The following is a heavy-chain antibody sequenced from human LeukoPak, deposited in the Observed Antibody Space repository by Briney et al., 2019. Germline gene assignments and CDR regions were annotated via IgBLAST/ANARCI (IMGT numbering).Heavy chain of an antibody. CDR1: GFTFSSYE. J-gene: IGHJ4*02. CDR2: ISSSGSTI. Sequence: PGGSLRLSCAASGFTFSSYEMNWVRQAPGKGLEWVSYISSSGSTIYYADSVKGRFTISRDNAKNSLYLQMNSLRAEDTAVYYCARLGSSSWYRLLVGEVRDDYWGQGTLVTVSS. D-gene: IGHD6-13*01. V-gene: IGHV3-48*03. CDR3: ARLGSSSWYRLLVGEVRDDY.